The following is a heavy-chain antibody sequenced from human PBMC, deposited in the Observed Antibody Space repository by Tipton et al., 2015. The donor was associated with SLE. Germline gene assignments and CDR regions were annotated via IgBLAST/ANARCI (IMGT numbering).Heavy chain of an antibody. V-gene: IGHV4-39*01. Sequence: TLSLTCTVSGDSISSSSYFWGWTRQPPGKGLEWIGSVYYSGSTFYNPSLKSRVTMSVDTSKNQFSLKLSSVTAADAAVYYCARHDYGSNYMDVWGKGTTVTVSS. D-gene: IGHD4-17*01. CDR3: ARHDYGSNYMDV. J-gene: IGHJ6*03. CDR1: GDSISSSSYF. CDR2: VYYSGST.